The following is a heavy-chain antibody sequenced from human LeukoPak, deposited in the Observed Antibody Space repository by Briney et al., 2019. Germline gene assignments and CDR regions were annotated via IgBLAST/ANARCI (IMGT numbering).Heavy chain of an antibody. CDR1: GGSISSSSFY. CDR3: ARDRGIQLWLGFDP. Sequence: SETLSLTCTVSGGSISSSSFYWGWIRQPPGKGLEWIGSIFSGGSTYYNPSLKSRVTISVDTSKNQFSLKLSSVTAADTAVYYCARDRGIQLWLGFDPWGQGTLVTVSS. J-gene: IGHJ5*02. CDR2: IFSGGST. V-gene: IGHV4-39*07. D-gene: IGHD5-18*01.